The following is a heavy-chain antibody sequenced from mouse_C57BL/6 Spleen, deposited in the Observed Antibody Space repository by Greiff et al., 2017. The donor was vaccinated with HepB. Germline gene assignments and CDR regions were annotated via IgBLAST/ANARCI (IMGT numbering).Heavy chain of an antibody. Sequence: EVKLQESGPGLVKPSQSLSLTCSVTGYSITSGYYWNWIRQFPGNKLEWMGYISYDGSNNYNPSLKNRISITRDTSKNQFFLKLNSVTTEDTATYYCAREGTTVVAPYAMDYWGQGTSVTVSS. V-gene: IGHV3-6*01. CDR3: AREGTTVVAPYAMDY. D-gene: IGHD1-1*01. CDR1: GYSITSGYY. CDR2: ISYDGSN. J-gene: IGHJ4*01.